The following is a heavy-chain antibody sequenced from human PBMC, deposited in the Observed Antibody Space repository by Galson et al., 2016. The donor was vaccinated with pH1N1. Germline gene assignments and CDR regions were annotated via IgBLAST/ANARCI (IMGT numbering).Heavy chain of an antibody. CDR2: TSGGGGST. J-gene: IGHJ6*02. CDR1: GFTFSSYA. V-gene: IGHV3-23*01. D-gene: IGHD1-26*01. Sequence: SLRLSCAASGFTFSSYAMSWVRQAPGKGLEWVSATSGGGGSTYYADSVKGRFTISRDNSKNTLYLQMNSLRAEDTAVYYCAKLGSYYVGVGDFYYGMDVWGQGTTVTVSS. CDR3: AKLGSYYVGVGDFYYGMDV.